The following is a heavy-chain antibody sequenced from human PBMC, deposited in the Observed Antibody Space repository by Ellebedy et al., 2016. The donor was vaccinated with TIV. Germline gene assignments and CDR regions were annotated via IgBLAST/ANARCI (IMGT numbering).Heavy chain of an antibody. CDR3: ARDRGWLSTVDY. D-gene: IGHD6-19*01. Sequence: GESLKISCAASGFSFNNYGMHWVRQAPGKGLEWVAVVSYDGSKEYYADSVKGRFTISRDDSKNTLYVQMNSLRAEDTAVYYCARDRGWLSTVDYWGRGTLVTVSS. J-gene: IGHJ4*02. CDR1: GFSFNNYG. CDR2: VSYDGSKE. V-gene: IGHV3-30*03.